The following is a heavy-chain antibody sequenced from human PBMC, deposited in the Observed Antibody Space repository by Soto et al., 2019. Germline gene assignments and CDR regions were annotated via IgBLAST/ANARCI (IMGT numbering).Heavy chain of an antibody. CDR2: ISGSGGST. V-gene: IGHV3-23*01. Sequence: GGSLRLSCAASGFTFSPYSMSWVRQAPGTCLEWVSSISGSGGSTHYADSVKGRFTVSRDNSKRALSLQMSSLREEDTATYYCAKGLRRLLRTQYYYGLDVWGRGTTVTVSS. J-gene: IGHJ6*02. CDR3: AKGLRRLLRTQYYYGLDV. CDR1: GFTFSPYS. D-gene: IGHD3-10*01.